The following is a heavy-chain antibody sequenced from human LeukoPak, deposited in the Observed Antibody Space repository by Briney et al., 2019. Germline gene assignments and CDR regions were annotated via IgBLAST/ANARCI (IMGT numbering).Heavy chain of an antibody. CDR2: TSGSGGTT. CDR3: AKDRLAWSSGFDY. D-gene: IGHD3-10*01. J-gene: IGHJ4*02. V-gene: IGHV3-23*01. CDR1: GFTFNTYA. Sequence: GGSLRLSCAASGFTFNTYAMSWVRQAPGKGLEWISVTSGSGGTTYYADSVKGRFTISRDNSKNAVYLQMNSLRAEDTAVYYFAKDRLAWSSGFDYWGQGALVTVSS.